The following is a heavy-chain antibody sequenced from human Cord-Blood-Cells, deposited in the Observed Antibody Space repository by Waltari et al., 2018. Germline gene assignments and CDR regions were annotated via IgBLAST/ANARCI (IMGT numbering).Heavy chain of an antibody. CDR2: ISYDGSNK. CDR3: AKDVSWGLDY. Sequence: QVQLVESGGGVVQPGRSLRLSCAASGFTFSSYGMPWVRQAPGKGLEWVAVISYDGSNKYYADSVKGRFTISRDNSKNTLYLQMNSLRAEDTAVYYCAKDVSWGLDYWGQGTLVTVSS. V-gene: IGHV3-30*18. CDR1: GFTFSSYG. D-gene: IGHD3-16*01. J-gene: IGHJ4*02.